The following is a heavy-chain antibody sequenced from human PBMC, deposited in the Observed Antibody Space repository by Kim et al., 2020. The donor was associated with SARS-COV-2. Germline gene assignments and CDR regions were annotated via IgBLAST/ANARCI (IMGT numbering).Heavy chain of an antibody. V-gene: IGHV1-18*01. CDR2: ISAYNGNT. D-gene: IGHD2-2*02. J-gene: IGHJ5*02. CDR3: ARDQGYCSSTSCYSWFDP. Sequence: ASVKVSCKASGYTFTSYGISWVRQAPGQGHEWMGWISAYNGNTNYAQKLQGRVTMTTDTSTSTAYMELRSLRSDDTAVYYCARDQGYCSSTSCYSWFDPWGQGTLVTVSS. CDR1: GYTFTSYG.